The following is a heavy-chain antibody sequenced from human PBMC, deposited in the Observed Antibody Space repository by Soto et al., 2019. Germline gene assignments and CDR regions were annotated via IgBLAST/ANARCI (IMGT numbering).Heavy chain of an antibody. V-gene: IGHV4-61*01. CDR1: GGSVSSGSYY. Sequence: QVQLQESGPGLVKPSETLSLTCTVSGGSVSSGSYYWSWIRQPPGKGLEWIGYIYYSGSTNYNPSLKSRVTISVDTSKNQFSLKLSSVTAADTAVYYCARGLNYYDSSGYYRGYYFDYWGQGTLVTVSS. CDR2: IYYSGST. CDR3: ARGLNYYDSSGYYRGYYFDY. D-gene: IGHD3-22*01. J-gene: IGHJ4*02.